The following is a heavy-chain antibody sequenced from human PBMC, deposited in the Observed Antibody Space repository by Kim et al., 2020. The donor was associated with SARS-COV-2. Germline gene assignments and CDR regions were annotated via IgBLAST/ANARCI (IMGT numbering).Heavy chain of an antibody. V-gene: IGHV3-23*01. J-gene: IGHJ3*02. Sequence: DAVKGRLTISRDNSKNTLYLQMTSLGAEDTAVYYCAKDLGFWRGYDAFDIWGQGTMVTVSS. CDR3: AKDLGFWRGYDAFDI. D-gene: IGHD3-3*01.